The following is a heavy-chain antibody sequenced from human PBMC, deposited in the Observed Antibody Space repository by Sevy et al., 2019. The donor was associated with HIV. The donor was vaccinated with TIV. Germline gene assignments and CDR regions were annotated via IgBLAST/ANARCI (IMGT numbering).Heavy chain of an antibody. CDR2: ITRNSYEAYGGTT. Sequence: GGSLRLSCTASGFTFDDYAMSWFRQAPGKGLEWVAFITRNSYEAYGGTTEYAASVKGRFIISRDDSKSIAYLQMNSLKTEDTAVYYCSRGLATAHTPEYYFDSWGHGTLVTVSS. J-gene: IGHJ4*01. CDR3: SRGLATAHTPEYYFDS. D-gene: IGHD5-12*01. V-gene: IGHV3-49*03. CDR1: GFTFDDYA.